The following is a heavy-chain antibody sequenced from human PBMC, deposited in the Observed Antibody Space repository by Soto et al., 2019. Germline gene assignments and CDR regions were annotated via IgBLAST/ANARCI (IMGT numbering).Heavy chain of an antibody. V-gene: IGHV3-23*01. CDR2: ISGSGGST. CDR3: TYRYCISTNCYGGHHP. J-gene: IGHJ5*02. Sequence: EVRLLESGGGLVQPGGSLRLSCAASGFTFSSYAMKWVRQAPGKGLEWVSAISGSGGSTYYSDSVKGRFIISRDNSKNTLYLQMNSPRADDTAVYYCTYRYCISTNCYGGHHPWVQGTLLTVSS. D-gene: IGHD2-2*01. CDR1: GFTFSSYA.